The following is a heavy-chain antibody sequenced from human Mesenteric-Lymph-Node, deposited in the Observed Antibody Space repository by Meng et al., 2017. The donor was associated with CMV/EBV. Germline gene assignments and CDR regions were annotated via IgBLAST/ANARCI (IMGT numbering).Heavy chain of an antibody. V-gene: IGHV3-74*01. CDR1: EFTFSSYW. D-gene: IGHD2-15*01. CDR2: IKSDGSST. Sequence: GGSLRLSCAASEFTFSSYWMHWVRQAPGKGLVWVSRIKSDGSSTSYADSVKGRFTISRDNAKNTLYLQMNSLRAEDTAVYYCARDGGGYCSGGSCLEYGMDVWGQGTTVTVSS. CDR3: ARDGGGYCSGGSCLEYGMDV. J-gene: IGHJ6*02.